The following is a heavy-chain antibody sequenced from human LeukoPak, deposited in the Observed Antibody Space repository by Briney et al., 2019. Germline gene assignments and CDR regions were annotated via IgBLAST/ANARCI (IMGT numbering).Heavy chain of an antibody. Sequence: PSETLSLTCAVYGGSFSGYYWSWIRQPPGKGLEWIGEINHSGSTNYNLSLKSRVTISVDTSKNQFSLKLSSVTAADTAVYYCARGGRAYCGGDCSFPWGQGTLVTVSS. D-gene: IGHD2-21*02. CDR2: INHSGST. CDR3: ARGGRAYCGGDCSFP. J-gene: IGHJ5*02. CDR1: GGSFSGYY. V-gene: IGHV4-34*01.